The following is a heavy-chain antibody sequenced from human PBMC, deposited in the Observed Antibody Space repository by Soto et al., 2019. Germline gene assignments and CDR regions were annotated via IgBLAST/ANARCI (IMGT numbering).Heavy chain of an antibody. D-gene: IGHD2-15*01. CDR1: GFTFSSYA. Sequence: EVQLLESGGGLVQPGGSLSLSCAASGFTFSSYAMSWVRQAPGKGLEWVSAISGSGGSTYYADSVKGRFTISRDNSKNTLYLQMNSLRAEDTAVYYCAKDRVGCSGGSCYLMSNWFDPWGQGTLVTVSS. CDR2: ISGSGGST. CDR3: AKDRVGCSGGSCYLMSNWFDP. J-gene: IGHJ5*02. V-gene: IGHV3-23*01.